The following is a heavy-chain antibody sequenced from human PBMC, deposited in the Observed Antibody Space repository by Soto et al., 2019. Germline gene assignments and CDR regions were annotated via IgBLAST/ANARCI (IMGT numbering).Heavy chain of an antibody. Sequence: GGSLRLSCAASGFTFSSYAMSWVRQAPGKGLEWVSAISGSGGSTYYADSVKGRFTIPRDNSKNTLYLQMNSLRAEDTAVYYCAKWSRPSIAYLNYYGMDVWGQGTTVTVSS. CDR1: GFTFSSYA. J-gene: IGHJ6*02. V-gene: IGHV3-23*01. CDR2: ISGSGGST. CDR3: AKWSRPSIAYLNYYGMDV. D-gene: IGHD1-26*01.